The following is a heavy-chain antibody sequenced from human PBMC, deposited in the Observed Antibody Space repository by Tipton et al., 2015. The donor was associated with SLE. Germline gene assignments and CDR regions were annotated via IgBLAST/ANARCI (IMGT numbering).Heavy chain of an antibody. Sequence: SLRLSCAASGFTLSSYGMHWVRQAPGQGLEWVAVIWYDGSNKYYADSVKGRFTISRDNSKNTLYLQMNSLRADDTAVYYCARGPQGIAVAGEDYWGQGTLVTFSS. D-gene: IGHD6-19*01. J-gene: IGHJ4*02. CDR1: GFTLSSYG. CDR2: IWYDGSNK. CDR3: ARGPQGIAVAGEDY. V-gene: IGHV3-33*08.